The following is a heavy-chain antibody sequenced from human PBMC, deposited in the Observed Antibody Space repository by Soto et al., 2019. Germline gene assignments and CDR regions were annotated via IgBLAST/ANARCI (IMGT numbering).Heavy chain of an antibody. CDR2: IYHSGTT. CDR3: ARVWSCSTAKCYRFDY. CDR1: GYAITNGYH. D-gene: IGHD2-2*02. J-gene: IGHJ4*02. V-gene: IGHV4-38-2*01. Sequence: ETLCRTCAVSGYAITNGYHWCWIRQPPGKGLEWIVSIYHSGTTYYNPSLQSRVTMSVDTSKNLFSLKLSSVTAADTAVYFCARVWSCSTAKCYRFDYWGQGTLVTVYS.